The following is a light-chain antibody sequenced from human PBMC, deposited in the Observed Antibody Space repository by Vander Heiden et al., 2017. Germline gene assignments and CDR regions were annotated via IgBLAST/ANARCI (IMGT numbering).Light chain of an antibody. V-gene: IGKV1-17*01. CDR1: QDISNY. CDR2: AAS. Sequence: DIQMTQSPSSLSASVGDRVTITCRASQDISNYLGWYQQKPGKAPKLLIYAASNLQRGVPSRFSGSGSGTDFTFTISSLQPEDFATYYCQQHDNHPWTFGEGTKVEIK. J-gene: IGKJ1*01. CDR3: QQHDNHPWT.